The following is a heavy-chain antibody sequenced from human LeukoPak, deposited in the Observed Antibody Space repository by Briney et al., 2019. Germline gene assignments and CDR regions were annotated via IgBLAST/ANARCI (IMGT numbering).Heavy chain of an antibody. CDR3: ARGFGGFNKNWFDP. Sequence: GASVKVSRKASGYTFTSYGISWVRQAPGQGLEWMGWISAYDGNTNYARKLQGRVTMTIDTSTSTAYMELRSLRSDDTAVYYCARGFGGFNKNWFDPWGQGTLVTVSS. CDR1: GYTFTSYG. V-gene: IGHV1-18*01. D-gene: IGHD3-16*01. CDR2: ISAYDGNT. J-gene: IGHJ5*02.